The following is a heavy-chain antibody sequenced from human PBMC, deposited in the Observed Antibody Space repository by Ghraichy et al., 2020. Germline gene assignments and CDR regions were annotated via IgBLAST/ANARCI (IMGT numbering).Heavy chain of an antibody. CDR2: INPNSGAT. CDR3: ARGDSGYDMDY. V-gene: IGHV1-2*02. Sequence: ASVKVSCKASGYSLTDYYMHWVQQAPGQGLEWMGWINPNSGATNYAQMFQGRVTMTRDTSISTAHMELSSLRSDDTAVYYCARGDSGYDMDYWGQGTLVTVS. CDR1: GYSLTDYY. D-gene: IGHD5-12*01. J-gene: IGHJ4*02.